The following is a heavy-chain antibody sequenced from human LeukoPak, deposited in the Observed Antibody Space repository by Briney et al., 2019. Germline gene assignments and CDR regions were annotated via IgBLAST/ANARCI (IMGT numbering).Heavy chain of an antibody. V-gene: IGHV1-18*01. J-gene: IGHJ3*02. D-gene: IGHD3-22*01. CDR1: GGTFSSYA. CDR2: ISAYNGNT. Sequence: GASVKVSCKASGGTFSSYAISWVRQAPGQGLEWMGWISAYNGNTNYAQKLKGRVTMTTDTSTSTAYMELRSLRSDDTAVYYCARIIDYYDSSGYYYVPGIDAFDIWGQGTMVTVSS. CDR3: ARIIDYYDSSGYYYVPGIDAFDI.